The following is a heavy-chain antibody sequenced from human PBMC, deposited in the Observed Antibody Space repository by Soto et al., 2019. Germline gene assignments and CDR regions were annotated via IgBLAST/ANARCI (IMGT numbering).Heavy chain of an antibody. CDR3: AKDLGGATVTDY. V-gene: IGHV3-30*18. CDR2: ISYDGSNK. J-gene: IGHJ4*02. Sequence: QVQLVESGGGVVQPGRSLRLSCAASGFTFSSYGMHWFRQAPGKGLEWVAVISYDGSNKYYADSVKGRFTISRDNSKNTLYLQMNSLRAEDTAVYYCAKDLGGATVTDYWGQGTLVTVSS. D-gene: IGHD4-17*01. CDR1: GFTFSSYG.